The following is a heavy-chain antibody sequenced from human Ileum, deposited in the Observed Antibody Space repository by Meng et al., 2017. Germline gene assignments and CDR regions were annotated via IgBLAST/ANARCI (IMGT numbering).Heavy chain of an antibody. CDR3: ARSGVTTVTYLD. Sequence: QGQLQQWGAGLLKPSETLSLTCAIGGGSFSTYYWSWIRQPPGKGLGWIGEISRSGTTNYNPSLKSRVTISVDTSKNQFSLTVTSVTAADSALYFCARSGVTTVTYLDWGQGTLVTVSS. V-gene: IGHV4-34*01. CDR1: GGSFSTYY. D-gene: IGHD4-11*01. J-gene: IGHJ4*02. CDR2: ISRSGTT.